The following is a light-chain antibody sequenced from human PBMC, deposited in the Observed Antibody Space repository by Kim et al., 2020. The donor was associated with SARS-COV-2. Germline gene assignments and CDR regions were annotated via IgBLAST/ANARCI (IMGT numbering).Light chain of an antibody. CDR3: QAWDSSTVV. CDR1: KWGYKY. J-gene: IGLJ2*01. Sequence: SLSPGQKAGNTFTGEKWGYKYACWYQHKPGQTPVLGIYQDSTRPSGIPERFSGSNSGNTATLTICGTQAMDEADYYCQAWDSSTVVFGGGTQLTVL. CDR2: QDS. V-gene: IGLV3-1*01.